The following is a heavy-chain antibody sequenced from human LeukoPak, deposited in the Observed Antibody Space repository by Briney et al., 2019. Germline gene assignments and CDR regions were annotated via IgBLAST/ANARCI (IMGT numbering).Heavy chain of an antibody. V-gene: IGHV3-48*03. D-gene: IGHD6-19*01. CDR2: ISSSGSTI. Sequence: GGSLRLSCAASGFTFSSYEMNWVRQAPGKGLEWVSYISSSGSTIYYADSVKGRFTTSRDNAKNSLYLQMNSLRAEDTAVYYCARDTPAGYSSGWYRYYGMDVWGQGTTVTVSS. J-gene: IGHJ6*02. CDR1: GFTFSSYE. CDR3: ARDTPAGYSSGWYRYYGMDV.